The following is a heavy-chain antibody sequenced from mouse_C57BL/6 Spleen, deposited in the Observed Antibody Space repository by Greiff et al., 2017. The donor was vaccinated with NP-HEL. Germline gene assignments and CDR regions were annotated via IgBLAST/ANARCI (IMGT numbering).Heavy chain of an antibody. J-gene: IGHJ2*01. D-gene: IGHD2-5*01. CDR1: GYTFTDYE. Sequence: QVQLKQSGAELVRPGASVTLSCKASGYTFTDYEMHWVKQTPVHGLEWIGAIDPETGGTAYNQKFKGKAILTADKSSSTAYMELRSLTSEDSAVYYCTPYYSNYVVFDYWGQGTTLTVSS. V-gene: IGHV1-15*01. CDR3: TPYYSNYVVFDY. CDR2: IDPETGGT.